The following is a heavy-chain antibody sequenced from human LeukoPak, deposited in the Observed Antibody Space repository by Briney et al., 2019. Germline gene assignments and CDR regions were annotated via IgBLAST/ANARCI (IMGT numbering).Heavy chain of an antibody. CDR2: IKSKIDGETT. Sequence: GGSLRLSCAASGFTFSNAWMSWVRQGPGKGLEWVGRIKSKIDGETTDYAAPVKGRFTISRDDSKNTLYLEMNSLKTEDTAVYYCARDLGHIDCSSTSCSSFDYWGQGTLVTVSS. D-gene: IGHD2-2*01. J-gene: IGHJ4*02. CDR3: ARDLGHIDCSSTSCSSFDY. V-gene: IGHV3-15*01. CDR1: GFTFSNAW.